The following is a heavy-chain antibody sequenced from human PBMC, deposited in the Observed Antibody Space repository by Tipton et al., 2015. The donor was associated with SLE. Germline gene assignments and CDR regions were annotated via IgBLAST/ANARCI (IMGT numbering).Heavy chain of an antibody. CDR1: GFTFSTYY. CDR2: INTDGTTT. V-gene: IGHV3-74*01. J-gene: IGHJ1*01. Sequence: SLRLSCVASGFTFSTYYMHWVRQAPGKGLVWVSRINTDGTTTTYADSVKGRFTISRDNSKNTLYLQMDSLTAEDTAVYYCARDMKDYGGTSGLQHWGQGTLVTVSS. D-gene: IGHD4-23*01. CDR3: ARDMKDYGGTSGLQH.